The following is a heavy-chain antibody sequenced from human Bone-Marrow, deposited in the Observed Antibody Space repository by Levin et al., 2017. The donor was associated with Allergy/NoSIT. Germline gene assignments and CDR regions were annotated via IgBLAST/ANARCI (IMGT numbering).Heavy chain of an antibody. CDR1: GFTFSTYG. CDR2: ITGDGSTQ. J-gene: IGHJ4*02. Sequence: GGSLRLSCAASGFTFSTYGMYWVRQAPGKGLEWVALITGDGSTQYYADSVKGRFTSSRDNSKNTLYLHMDSLRPEDTAVYYCAKGGDFDYWGQGTLVTVSS. V-gene: IGHV3-30*18. CDR3: AKGGDFDY.